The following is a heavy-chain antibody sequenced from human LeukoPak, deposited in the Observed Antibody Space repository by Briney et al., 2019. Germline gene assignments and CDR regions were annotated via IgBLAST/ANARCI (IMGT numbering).Heavy chain of an antibody. D-gene: IGHD2-8*01. V-gene: IGHV1-2*02. Sequence: GESLKISCKGSGYTFTGYYMHWVRQAPGQGLEWMGWTNPNSGGTNYAQKFQGRVTMTRDTSISTAYMELSRLRSDDTAVYYCAGSLGYCTSNVCYLKYWGQGTLVTVSS. J-gene: IGHJ4*02. CDR2: TNPNSGGT. CDR1: GYTFTGYY. CDR3: AGSLGYCTSNVCYLKY.